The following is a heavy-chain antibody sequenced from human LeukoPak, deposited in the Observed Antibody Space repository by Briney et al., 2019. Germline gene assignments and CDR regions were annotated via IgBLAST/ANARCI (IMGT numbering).Heavy chain of an antibody. CDR2: IRHDGSNK. Sequence: GGSLRLSCAASGFTFSSYSMNWVRQAPGKGLEWVAFIRHDGSNKYYADSVKGRFTISRDNSKNTLYLQMNSLRAEDTAVYYCAKGYCSSTTCSVDYWGQGTLVTVSS. V-gene: IGHV3-30*02. CDR1: GFTFSSYS. CDR3: AKGYCSSTTCSVDY. D-gene: IGHD2-2*01. J-gene: IGHJ4*02.